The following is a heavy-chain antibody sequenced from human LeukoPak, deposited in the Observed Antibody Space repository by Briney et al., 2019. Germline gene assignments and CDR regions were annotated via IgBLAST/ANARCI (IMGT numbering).Heavy chain of an antibody. J-gene: IGHJ4*02. D-gene: IGHD5-12*01. Sequence: SVKVSCKASGGTFSSYAISWVRQAPGQGLEWMGGIIPIFGTANYAQKFQGRVTITADESTSTAYMELSGLRSEDTAVYYCARNPGVSGYDYYFDYWGQGTLVTVSS. CDR3: ARNPGVSGYDYYFDY. CDR1: GGTFSSYA. CDR2: IIPIFGTA. V-gene: IGHV1-69*13.